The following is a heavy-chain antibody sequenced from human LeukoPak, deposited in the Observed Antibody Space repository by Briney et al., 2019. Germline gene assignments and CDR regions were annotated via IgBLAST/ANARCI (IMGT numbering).Heavy chain of an antibody. V-gene: IGHV3-7*01. CDR1: GFTFSSYW. CDR3: ARVREEYYYDSSGYYYYYYYMDV. CDR2: IKQDGSEK. J-gene: IGHJ6*03. D-gene: IGHD3-22*01. Sequence: GGSLRLSCAASGFTFSSYWMSWVRQAPGKGLEWVANIKQDGSEKYYVDSVKGRFTISRDNAKNSLYLQMNSLRAEDTAVYYCARVREEYYYDSSGYYYYYYYMDVWGKGTTVTVSS.